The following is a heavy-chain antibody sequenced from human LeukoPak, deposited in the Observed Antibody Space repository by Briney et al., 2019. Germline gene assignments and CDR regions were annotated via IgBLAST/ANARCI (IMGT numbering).Heavy chain of an antibody. CDR1: GFTVSSNS. D-gene: IGHD2-15*01. V-gene: IGHV3-53*01. Sequence: GGSLRLSCTVSGFTVSSNSMSWVRQAPGKGLEWVSFIYSGGNTHYSDSVKGRFTISRDNSKNTLYLQMSSLRVEDTAVYYCAKVKGWWPPTSADYWGQGTLVTVSS. CDR3: AKVKGWWPPTSADY. CDR2: IYSGGNT. J-gene: IGHJ4*02.